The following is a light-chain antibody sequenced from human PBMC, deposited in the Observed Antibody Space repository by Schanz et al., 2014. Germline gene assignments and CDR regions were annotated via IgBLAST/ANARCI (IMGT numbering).Light chain of an antibody. CDR1: QSISSY. J-gene: IGKJ5*01. CDR3: QQLSNYPLT. V-gene: IGKV1-39*01. CDR2: GAS. Sequence: DIQMTQSPSSLSASVGDRVTITCRASQSISSYLNWYQQKPGKAPKLLIFGASALQGGVPSRFSGSRSGTDFTLTITSLQPEDFATYYCQQLSNYPLTFGQGTRLDIK.